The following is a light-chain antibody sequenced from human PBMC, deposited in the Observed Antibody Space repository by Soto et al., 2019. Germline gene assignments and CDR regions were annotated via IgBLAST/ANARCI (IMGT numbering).Light chain of an antibody. Sequence: EIVLTQSPGTLSVSPGERATLSCTASQSISSNLAWYQLKPGQAPRLLIYGASTRATGIPARFSGSGSGTDFTLTISSLQSEDFAVYYCQQYNNWPPWWTFGQGTKVDIK. J-gene: IGKJ1*01. CDR1: QSISSN. V-gene: IGKV3D-15*01. CDR3: QQYNNWPPWWT. CDR2: GAS.